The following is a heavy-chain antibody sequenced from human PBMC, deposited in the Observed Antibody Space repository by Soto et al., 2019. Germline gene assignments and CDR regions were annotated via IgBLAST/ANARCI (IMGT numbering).Heavy chain of an antibody. J-gene: IGHJ3*02. D-gene: IGHD2-21*02. Sequence: QVQLQESGPGLVKPSGTLSLTCAVSGGSVSSSNWWSWVRQSPGKGLEWMGEIYHSGRAHYNPSPQSQATISLDKSNNHFSLRLTSVTSADTAVYYCARVPGVVVSADDAFDIWGPGTRVIVSS. CDR1: GGSVSSSNW. CDR3: ARVPGVVVSADDAFDI. V-gene: IGHV4-4*02. CDR2: IYHSGRA.